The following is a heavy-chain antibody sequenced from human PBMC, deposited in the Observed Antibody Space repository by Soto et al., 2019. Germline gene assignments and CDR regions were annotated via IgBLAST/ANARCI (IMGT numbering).Heavy chain of an antibody. V-gene: IGHV4-30-4*01. D-gene: IGHD3-10*01. CDR2: IYYSENI. J-gene: IGHJ6*02. CDR3: AGSSLYGMNV. CDR1: GGSIISGCYY. Sequence: SAPLSLTRSLSGGSIISGCYYWSWIRQPPGKGLEWIGNIYYSENIYYHPSPEYRLIISIATSKYIFSLTVGSATAAVSAAYYCAGSSLYGMNVWGQGTTVTVSS.